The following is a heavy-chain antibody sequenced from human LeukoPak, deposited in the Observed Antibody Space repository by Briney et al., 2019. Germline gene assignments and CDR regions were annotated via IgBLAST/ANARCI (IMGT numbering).Heavy chain of an antibody. D-gene: IGHD6-19*01. CDR3: ASSSSGAIDY. CDR1: GGSISSGGYY. J-gene: IGHJ4*02. CDR2: IYYSGST. V-gene: IGHV4-31*03. Sequence: SETLSLTCTVSGGSISSGGYYWSWIRQHPGKGLEWIGYIYYSGSTNYNPSLKSRVTISVDTSKNQFSLKLSSVTAADTAVYYCASSSSGAIDYWGQGTLVTVSS.